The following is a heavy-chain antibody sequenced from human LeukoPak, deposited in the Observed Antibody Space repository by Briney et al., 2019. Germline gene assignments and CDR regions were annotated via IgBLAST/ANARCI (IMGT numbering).Heavy chain of an antibody. Sequence: GASVKVSCKASGGTFSSYAISWVRQAPGQGLEWMGGIIPIFGTANYAQKFQGRVTITTDESTSTAYMELSSLRSEDTAVYYCARVSNWNYEGRYYFDYWGQGTLVTVSS. V-gene: IGHV1-69*05. D-gene: IGHD1-7*01. CDR3: ARVSNWNYEGRYYFDY. CDR2: IIPIFGTA. CDR1: GGTFSSYA. J-gene: IGHJ4*02.